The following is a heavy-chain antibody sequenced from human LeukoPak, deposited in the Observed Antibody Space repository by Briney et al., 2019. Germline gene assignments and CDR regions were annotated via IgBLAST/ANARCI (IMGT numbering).Heavy chain of an antibody. CDR1: GFTFSSYW. V-gene: IGHV3-74*01. J-gene: IGHJ4*02. CDR2: INSDGSST. D-gene: IGHD1-14*01. Sequence: GGSLRLSCAASGFTFSSYWMHWVRQVPGKGLVWVSRINSDGSSTTYADSVKGRFTIPRDNAKNTLYLQMNSLRVEDTAVYYCVREPQAEYYFDYWGQGTLVTVSS. CDR3: VREPQAEYYFDY.